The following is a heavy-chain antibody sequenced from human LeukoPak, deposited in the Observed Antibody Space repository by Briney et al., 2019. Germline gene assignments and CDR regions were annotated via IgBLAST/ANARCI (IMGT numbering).Heavy chain of an antibody. CDR3: ARGSPSYCSGGSCFIKPYYYYYMDV. V-gene: IGHV1-18*01. Sequence: GASVKVSCKASGYTFNSYGISWVRQAPGQGLEWMGWISGYNGNTKYVQKFQGRVTMTTDTSTSTAYMELRSLRSEDTAVYYCARGSPSYCSGGSCFIKPYYYYYMDVWGKGTTVTVSS. CDR2: ISGYNGNT. D-gene: IGHD2-15*01. J-gene: IGHJ6*03. CDR1: GYTFNSYG.